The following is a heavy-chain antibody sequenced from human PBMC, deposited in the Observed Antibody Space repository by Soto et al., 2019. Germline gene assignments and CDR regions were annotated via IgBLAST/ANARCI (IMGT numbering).Heavy chain of an antibody. CDR1: GGTFSSYA. CDR3: ASRDYDFWSGSHVYYYYYGMDV. Sequence: GGPVKVSCKASGGTFSSYAISWVRQAPGQGLEWMGGIIPIFGTANYAQKFQGRVTITADESTSTAYMELSSLRSEDTAVYYCASRDYDFWSGSHVYYYYYGMDVWGQGTTVTVSS. D-gene: IGHD3-3*01. J-gene: IGHJ6*02. V-gene: IGHV1-69*13. CDR2: IIPIFGTA.